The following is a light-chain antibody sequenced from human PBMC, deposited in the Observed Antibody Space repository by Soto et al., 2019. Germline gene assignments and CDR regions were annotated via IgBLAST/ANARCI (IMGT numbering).Light chain of an antibody. CDR2: AAS. CDR1: QSISSY. V-gene: IGKV1-39*01. Sequence: DLQMTQSPSSLSASVGDRVTITCRASQSISSYLNWYQQKPGKAPKLLIYAASSLQSGVPSRFSGSGSGTDFTLTISSLQREDFATYYCQQSYSTPHTFGQGTKLEIK. CDR3: QQSYSTPHT. J-gene: IGKJ2*01.